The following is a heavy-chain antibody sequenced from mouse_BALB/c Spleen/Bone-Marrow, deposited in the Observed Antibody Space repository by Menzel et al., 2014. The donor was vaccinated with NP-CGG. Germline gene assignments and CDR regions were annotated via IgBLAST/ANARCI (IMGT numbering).Heavy chain of an antibody. CDR3: ARFPMDY. J-gene: IGHJ4*01. CDR2: IRNKAYGYTT. Sequence: EVKLMESAGASVQPWGSLRLSCTTSGFTFTDYYMSWVRQPPGKALEWLAFIRNKAYGYTTEYSASVRGRFTISRDNSQSILYLQMNALRAKDSATCYCARFPMDYWGQGPSVNVSS. V-gene: IGHV7-3*02. CDR1: GFTFTDYY.